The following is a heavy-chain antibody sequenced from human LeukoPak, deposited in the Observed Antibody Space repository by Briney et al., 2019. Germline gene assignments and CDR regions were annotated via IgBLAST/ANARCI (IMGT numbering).Heavy chain of an antibody. CDR2: IYYSGST. D-gene: IGHD5-18*01. CDR1: GGSFSTSY. CDR3: ARGERGYSYGKGGYYYGMDV. J-gene: IGHJ6*02. V-gene: IGHV4-59*01. Sequence: SETLSLTCTVSGGSFSTSYWSWIRQPPGKGLEWIGYIYYSGSTNYNPSLKSRVTISVDTSKNQFSLKLSSVTAADTAVYYCARGERGYSYGKGGYYYGMDVWGQGTTVTVSS.